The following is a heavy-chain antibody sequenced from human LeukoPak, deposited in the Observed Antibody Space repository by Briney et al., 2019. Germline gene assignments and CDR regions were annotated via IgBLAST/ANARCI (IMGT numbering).Heavy chain of an antibody. D-gene: IGHD1-26*01. V-gene: IGHV1-69*13. CDR3: ARVPFSGSYYAADFDY. CDR2: IIPIFGTA. J-gene: IGHJ4*02. Sequence: ASVKVSCKASGGTFSSYAISWVRQAPGQGLEWMGGIIPIFGTANYAQKFQGRVTITADESTSTAYMELSSLRSEDTAVYYCARVPFSGSYYAADFDYWGQGTLVTVSS. CDR1: GGTFSSYA.